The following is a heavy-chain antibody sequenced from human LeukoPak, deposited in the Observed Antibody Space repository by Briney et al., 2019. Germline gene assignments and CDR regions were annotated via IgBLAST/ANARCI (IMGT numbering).Heavy chain of an antibody. CDR3: ARDSRKVPAANLDY. Sequence: GGSLRLSCAASGFSFSTHSMHWVRQAPGKGLEWVSCITSNSNYIYYADSVKGRYTISRDNAENSLYLQMNSMRAEDTAVYYCARDSRKVPAANLDYWGQGTLVTVSP. J-gene: IGHJ4*02. D-gene: IGHD2-2*01. CDR1: GFSFSTHS. V-gene: IGHV3-21*01. CDR2: ITSNSNYI.